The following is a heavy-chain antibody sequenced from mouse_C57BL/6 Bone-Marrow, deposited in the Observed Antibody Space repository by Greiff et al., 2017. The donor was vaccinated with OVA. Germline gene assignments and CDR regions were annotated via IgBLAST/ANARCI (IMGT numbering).Heavy chain of an antibody. V-gene: IGHV1-50*01. J-gene: IGHJ1*03. Sequence: QVQLKQPGAELVKPGASVKLSCKASGYTFTSYWMQWVKQRPGQGLEWIGEIDPSDSYTNYNQKFKGKATLTVDTSSSTAYMQLSSLTSEDSAVYYCARSKELNWYFDVWGTGTTVTVSS. CDR3: ARSKELNWYFDV. CDR1: GYTFTSYW. CDR2: IDPSDSYT.